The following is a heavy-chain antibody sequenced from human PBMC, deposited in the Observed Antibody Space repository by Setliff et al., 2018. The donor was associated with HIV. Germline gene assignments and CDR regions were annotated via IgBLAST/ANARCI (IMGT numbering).Heavy chain of an antibody. CDR1: GFTFSSYY. CDR3: TRWTAVSHFDY. CDR2: IRRNIDGGTI. V-gene: IGHV3-49*02. Sequence: GGSLRLSCAPSGFTFSSYYMTWVRQAPGKGLEWVSLIRRNIDGGTIEYAASVKGRFTISKDDSKNVAYLQMNSLNSEDTGVYYCTRWTAVSHFDYWGQGTVVTVSS. D-gene: IGHD4-17*01. J-gene: IGHJ4*02.